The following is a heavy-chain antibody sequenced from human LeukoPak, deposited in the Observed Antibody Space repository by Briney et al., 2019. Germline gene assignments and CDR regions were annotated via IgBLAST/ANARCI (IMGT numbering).Heavy chain of an antibody. CDR2: IYYSGST. V-gene: IGHV4-59*11. CDR3: ARGDDILTGYPSFDY. CDR1: GGSISSHY. Sequence: PSETLSLTCTVSGGSISSHYWSWIRQPPGKGLEWIGYIYYSGSTNYNPSLKSRVTISVDTSKNQFSLKLSSVTAADTAVYYCARGDDILTGYPSFDYWGQGTLVTVSS. J-gene: IGHJ4*02. D-gene: IGHD3-9*01.